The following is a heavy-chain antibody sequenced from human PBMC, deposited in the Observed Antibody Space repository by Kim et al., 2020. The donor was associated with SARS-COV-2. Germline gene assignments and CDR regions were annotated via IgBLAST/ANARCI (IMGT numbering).Heavy chain of an antibody. CDR3: AREAAMVRGVIVT. Sequence: YNPSLKRRVTISVDTSKNPFSLKLSSVTAADTAVYYCAREAAMVRGVIVTWGQGTLVTVSS. D-gene: IGHD3-10*01. J-gene: IGHJ5*02. V-gene: IGHV4-39*07.